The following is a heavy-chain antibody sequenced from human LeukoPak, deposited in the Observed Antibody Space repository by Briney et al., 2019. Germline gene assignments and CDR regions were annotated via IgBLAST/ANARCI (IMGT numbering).Heavy chain of an antibody. J-gene: IGHJ4*02. CDR1: GGTFSSYA. CDR2: IIPIFGTA. V-gene: IGHV1-69*13. CDR3: ARDSAGYYYDSSGYYAFDY. Sequence: SVKVSCKASGGTFSSYAISWVRQAPGQGLEWMGGIIPIFGTADYAQKFQGRVTITADESTSTAYMELSSLRSEDTAVYYCARDSAGYYYDSSGYYAFDYWGQGTLVTVSS. D-gene: IGHD3-22*01.